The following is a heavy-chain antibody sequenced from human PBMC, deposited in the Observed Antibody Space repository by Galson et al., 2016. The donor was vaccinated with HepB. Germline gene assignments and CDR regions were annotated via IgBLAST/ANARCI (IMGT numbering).Heavy chain of an antibody. CDR1: GVTVSSEY. J-gene: IGHJ3*02. CDR2: IYRGGNT. V-gene: IGHV3-53*01. D-gene: IGHD5-18*01. Sequence: SLRLSCAKSGVTVSSEYMTWVRQAPGKGLEWISLIYRGGNTYYADSVRGRFTASRDDSKNTLYLQMNYLRADYTAVYFCATVGGNTYGLRTDGFDIWGQGTMVTVSS. CDR3: ATVGGNTYGLRTDGFDI.